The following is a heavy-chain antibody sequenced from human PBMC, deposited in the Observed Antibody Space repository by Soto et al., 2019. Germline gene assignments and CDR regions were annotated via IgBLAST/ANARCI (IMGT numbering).Heavy chain of an antibody. CDR3: ARSTTNYDFWSRLEP. J-gene: IGHJ5*02. Sequence: SVKVSCKASGGTFSSYAISWVRQAPGQGLEWMGGIIPIFGTANYAQKFQGRVTITTDTSTSTAYMELSSLRSEDTAVYYCARSTTNYDFWSRLEPWGQGTLVTVSS. V-gene: IGHV1-69*05. CDR2: IIPIFGTA. D-gene: IGHD3-3*01. CDR1: GGTFSSYA.